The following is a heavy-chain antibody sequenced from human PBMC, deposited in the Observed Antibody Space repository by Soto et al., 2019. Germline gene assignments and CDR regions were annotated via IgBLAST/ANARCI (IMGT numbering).Heavy chain of an antibody. V-gene: IGHV4-31*03. D-gene: IGHD6-13*01. CDR2: IYYSGST. Sequence: PSETLSLTCTVSGGSISSGGYYWSWIRQHPGKGLEWIGYIYYSGSTYYNPSLKSRVTTSVDTSKNQFSLKLSSVTAADTAVYYCTRASSSPDSVGMDVWGQGTTVTVSS. CDR3: TRASSSPDSVGMDV. J-gene: IGHJ6*02. CDR1: GGSISSGGYY.